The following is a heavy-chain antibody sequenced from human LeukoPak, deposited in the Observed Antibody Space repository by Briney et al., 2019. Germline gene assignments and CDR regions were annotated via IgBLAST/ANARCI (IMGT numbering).Heavy chain of an antibody. Sequence: GGSLRLSSAASGVTSSSDAMSWGRQGPGEGVGWGSAISVSVGGTYYADSVKGRFTISRDSSKNTLYLQVNSLRAEDTAVYSCAKGALVYCGGGSCRGGEYWGQGTLVTVSS. D-gene: IGHD2-15*01. V-gene: IGHV3-23*01. CDR1: GVTSSSDA. CDR2: ISVSVGGT. CDR3: AKGALVYCGGGSCRGGEY. J-gene: IGHJ4*02.